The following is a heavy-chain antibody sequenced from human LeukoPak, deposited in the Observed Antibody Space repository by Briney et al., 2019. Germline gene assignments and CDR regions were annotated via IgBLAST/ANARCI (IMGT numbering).Heavy chain of an antibody. CDR1: GITFSSYA. V-gene: IGHV3-23*01. J-gene: IGHJ4*02. CDR2: IVGSGGST. Sequence: QPGGSLRLSCAASGITFSSYAMSWVRQAPGKGLEWVSAIVGSGGSTYYADSVKGRFTISRDNSKNTLYLQMNSLRAEDTAVYYCAKDLVAAKYYFDYWGQGTLVTVSS. CDR3: AKDLVAAKYYFDY. D-gene: IGHD2-15*01.